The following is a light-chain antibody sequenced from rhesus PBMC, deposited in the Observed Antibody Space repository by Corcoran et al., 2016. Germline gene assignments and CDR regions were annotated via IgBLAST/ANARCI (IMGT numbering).Light chain of an antibody. Sequence: DIQMTQSPSSLSASLGDTVTITCRASQSISSWLAWSQQKPGKAPNLLIYKASSLQSGVPSRFSGSGSGTDFTLTIRSRQSEDFATYYCQQYSSSPLTFGGGTKVEL. CDR3: QQYSSSPLT. CDR2: KAS. V-gene: IGKV1-22*01. CDR1: QSISSW. J-gene: IGKJ4*01.